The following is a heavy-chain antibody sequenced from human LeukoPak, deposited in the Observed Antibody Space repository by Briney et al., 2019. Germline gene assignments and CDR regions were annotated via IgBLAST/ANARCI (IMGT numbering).Heavy chain of an antibody. CDR2: ISRSGSSI. Sequence: GGSLRLSCAASGFTFSDYYMSWIRQAPGKGLEWVSYISRSGSSIYYADSVKGRFTISRDNSKNTLYLQMNSLRVEDTALYYCAKDRGGVVVRAFDYWGQGTLVTVSS. J-gene: IGHJ4*02. V-gene: IGHV3-11*01. D-gene: IGHD3-22*01. CDR1: GFTFSDYY. CDR3: AKDRGGVVVRAFDY.